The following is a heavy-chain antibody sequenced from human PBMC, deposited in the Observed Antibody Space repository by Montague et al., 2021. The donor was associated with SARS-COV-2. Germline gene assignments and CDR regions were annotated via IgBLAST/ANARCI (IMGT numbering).Heavy chain of an antibody. CDR1: SGSSSDYY. D-gene: IGHD3-3*01. CDR3: ARGQVTIFGVLIFIPAAGHLDV. Sequence: SETLSLTCAVYSGSSSDYYWTWIRQSPGKGLEWIGEINHTGSATYNPSLKGRATLSRDTSKNQFSLKLQSVTPADTAVYYCARGQVTIFGVLIFIPAAGHLDVWGQGTSVTVSS. CDR2: INHTGSA. J-gene: IGHJ3*01. V-gene: IGHV4-34*01.